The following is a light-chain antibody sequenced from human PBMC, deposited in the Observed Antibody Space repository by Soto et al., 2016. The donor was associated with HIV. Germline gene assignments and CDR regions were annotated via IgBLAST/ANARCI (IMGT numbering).Light chain of an antibody. J-gene: IGKJ1*01. CDR2: KAS. CDR1: QGVSSW. CDR3: QQYNSVPWT. V-gene: IGKV1-5*03. Sequence: IRMTQSPSTLSAFVGDTITITCRASQGVSSWLAWYQHKPPNAPKLLIYKASTLEVGVPSRFSASGSGTDFTLTLSSVQPDDVGTYYCQQYNSVPWTFGQGTKLEMK.